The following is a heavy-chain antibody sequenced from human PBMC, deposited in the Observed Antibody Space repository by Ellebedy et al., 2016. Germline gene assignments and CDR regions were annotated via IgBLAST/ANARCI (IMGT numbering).Heavy chain of an antibody. Sequence: TLSLTCTVSGGFVSTDIFYWSWIRQPPGTALEWLARIDWDDDKYYSTSLRTRLTISKDTSKDQVVLTMTNMDPVDTATYYCARIRYGTSAVGYYFDSWGQGTLVTASS. J-gene: IGHJ4*02. D-gene: IGHD6-13*01. CDR1: GGFVSTDIFY. V-gene: IGHV2-70*11. CDR3: ARIRYGTSAVGYYFDS. CDR2: IDWDDDK.